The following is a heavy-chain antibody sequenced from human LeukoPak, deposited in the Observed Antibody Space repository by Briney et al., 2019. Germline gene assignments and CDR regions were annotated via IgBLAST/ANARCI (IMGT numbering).Heavy chain of an antibody. CDR1: GYTFTSYA. CDR2: INTNTGNP. D-gene: IGHD3-22*01. V-gene: IGHV7-4-1*02. CDR3: ASYGGNYYDSSGIRDNFDY. J-gene: IGHJ4*02. Sequence: ASVKVSCKASGYTFTSYAMNWVRQAPGQGLEWMGWINTNTGNPTYAQGFTGRFVFSLDTSVSTAYLQISSLKAEDTAVYYCASYGGNYYDSSGIRDNFDYWGQGTLVTVSS.